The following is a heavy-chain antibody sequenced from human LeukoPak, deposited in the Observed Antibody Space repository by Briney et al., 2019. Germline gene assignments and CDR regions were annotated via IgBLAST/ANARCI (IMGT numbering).Heavy chain of an antibody. D-gene: IGHD3-10*01. CDR3: AREEAYYYGSGSQIFDY. CDR1: GFTFSSYW. Sequence: QAGGSLRLSCAASGFTFSSYWMSWVRQAPGKGLEWVANIKQDGSEKDYVDSVKGRFTISRDNAKNSLYLQMNSLRAEDTAVYYCAREEAYYYGSGSQIFDYWGQGTLVTVSS. V-gene: IGHV3-7*01. CDR2: IKQDGSEK. J-gene: IGHJ4*02.